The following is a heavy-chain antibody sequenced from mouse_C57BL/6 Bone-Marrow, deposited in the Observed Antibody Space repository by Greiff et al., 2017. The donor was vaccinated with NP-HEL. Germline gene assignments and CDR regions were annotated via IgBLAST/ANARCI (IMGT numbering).Heavy chain of an antibody. CDR3: ARHDYSNYGFAY. CDR2: ISNGGGST. D-gene: IGHD2-5*01. Sequence: KLVESGGGLVQPGGSLKLSCAASGFTFSDYYMYWVRQTPEKRLEWVAYISNGGGSTYYPDTVKGRFTISRDNAKNTLYLQMSRLKSEDTAMYYCARHDYSNYGFAYWGQGTLVTVSA. V-gene: IGHV5-12*01. CDR1: GFTFSDYY. J-gene: IGHJ3*01.